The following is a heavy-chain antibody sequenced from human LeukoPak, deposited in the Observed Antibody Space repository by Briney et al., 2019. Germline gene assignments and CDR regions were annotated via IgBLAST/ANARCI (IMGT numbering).Heavy chain of an antibody. D-gene: IGHD6-13*01. CDR2: IRYDGSNK. Sequence: GGSLRLSCAASGFTFSSYGMHWVRQAPGKGLEWVAFIRYDGSNKYYADSVKGRFTISRDNSKNTLYLQMNSLRAEDTAVYYCARGGSSWYSFDYWGQGTLVTVSS. V-gene: IGHV3-30*02. J-gene: IGHJ4*02. CDR3: ARGGSSWYSFDY. CDR1: GFTFSSYG.